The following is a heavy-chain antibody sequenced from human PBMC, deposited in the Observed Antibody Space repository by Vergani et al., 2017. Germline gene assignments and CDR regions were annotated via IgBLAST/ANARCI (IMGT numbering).Heavy chain of an antibody. Sequence: QITLKESGPTLVKPTQTLTLTCTFSGFSLSTSGVGVGWIRQPPGKALEWLALIYWNDDKRYSPSLKSRLTITKDTSKNQVVLTMTNMDPVDTATYYCARYGDYVLYFDYWGQGTLVTVSS. CDR1: GFSLSTSGVG. CDR2: IYWNDDK. V-gene: IGHV2-5*01. CDR3: ARYGDYVLYFDY. D-gene: IGHD4-17*01. J-gene: IGHJ4*02.